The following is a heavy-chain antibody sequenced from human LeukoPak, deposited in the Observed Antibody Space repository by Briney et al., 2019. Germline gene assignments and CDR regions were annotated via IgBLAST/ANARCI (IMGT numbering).Heavy chain of an antibody. Sequence: GGSLRLSCVVSGFNSEDHAMHWVRQAPGKGLEWVSGIYWGSSGTGYADSVKGRFTVSRDSAKNSLYLQMNSLRPEDTALYYCVKDMNPGGADVWGQGTTVTVSS. J-gene: IGHJ6*02. CDR3: VKDMNPGGADV. CDR1: GFNSEDHA. V-gene: IGHV3-9*02. D-gene: IGHD3-10*01. CDR2: IYWGSSGT.